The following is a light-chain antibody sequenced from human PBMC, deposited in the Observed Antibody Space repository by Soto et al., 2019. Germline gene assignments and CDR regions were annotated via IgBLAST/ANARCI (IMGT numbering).Light chain of an antibody. J-gene: IGKJ1*01. CDR3: LQHNSDPRT. V-gene: IGKV1-17*01. CDR2: AAS. Sequence: DIHMTQSPSSLSASVCERGTITCRASQGIRNELGWYQQKPVKSPKRLIYAASTLQTGVPSRLSGSGSGREVTPTISSLQAEDFATYYCLQHNSDPRTFGQGTKVEIK. CDR1: QGIRNE.